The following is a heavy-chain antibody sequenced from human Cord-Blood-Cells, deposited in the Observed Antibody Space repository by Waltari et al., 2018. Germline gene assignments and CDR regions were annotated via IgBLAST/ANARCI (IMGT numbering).Heavy chain of an antibody. CDR1: AFTFSSYA. Sequence: EVQLVESGVGLVEPGGALSASCGASAFTFSSYAMHLVRQATGKGLEWVSAIGTAGDTYYPGSVKGRFTISRENAKNSLYLQMNSLRAGDTAVYYCARSHQGEWLFDYWGQGTLVTVSS. CDR3: ARSHQGEWLFDY. CDR2: IGTAGDT. J-gene: IGHJ4*02. V-gene: IGHV3-13*01. D-gene: IGHD3-3*01.